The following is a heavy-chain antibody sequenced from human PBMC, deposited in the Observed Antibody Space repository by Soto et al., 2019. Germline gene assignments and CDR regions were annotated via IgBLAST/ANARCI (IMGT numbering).Heavy chain of an antibody. CDR2: ISYDGSHK. Sequence: LRLSCAASGFTFSNFAMYWVRQAPGKGLEWVTVISYDGSHKYYADSVKGRFTISRDNSKNTPYLQMNNLRAEDSAVYFCARDYSYQRAMDVWGQGTTVTVSS. J-gene: IGHJ6*02. D-gene: IGHD2-15*01. V-gene: IGHV3-30-3*01. CDR1: GFTFSNFA. CDR3: ARDYSYQRAMDV.